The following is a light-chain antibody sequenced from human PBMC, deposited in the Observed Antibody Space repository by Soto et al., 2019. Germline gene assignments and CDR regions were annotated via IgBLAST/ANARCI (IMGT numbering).Light chain of an antibody. CDR2: DGS. CDR1: HILRGF. Sequence: EIVLTQSPATLSVSPGERVTLSCRAIHILRGFLNWYQQRPGQAPRPLIYDGSKRAAGVPDRISGDGSGTDYTLTISSLEPEDFAVYHCQQRTRWPMAFGQGTRLEIK. CDR3: QQRTRWPMA. J-gene: IGKJ5*01. V-gene: IGKV3-11*01.